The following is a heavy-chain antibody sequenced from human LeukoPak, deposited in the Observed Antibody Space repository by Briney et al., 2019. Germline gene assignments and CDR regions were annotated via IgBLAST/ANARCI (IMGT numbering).Heavy chain of an antibody. CDR2: MCRSSRYI. Sequence: GVSLRLSCAASGFTFSSYSMNWVRQAPGKGLEWVSSMCRSSRYIYYADSLKGRFTISRDNAKNSLYLQMYSLRAEDTAVYYCARALPSPLYSGSYADAFDIGGQGTMV. CDR1: GFTFSSYS. J-gene: IGHJ3*02. D-gene: IGHD1-26*01. CDR3: ARALPSPLYSGSYADAFDI. V-gene: IGHV3-21*01.